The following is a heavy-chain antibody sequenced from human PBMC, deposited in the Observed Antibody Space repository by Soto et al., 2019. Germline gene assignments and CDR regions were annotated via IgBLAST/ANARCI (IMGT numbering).Heavy chain of an antibody. D-gene: IGHD3-16*01. J-gene: IGHJ3*01. CDR1: GFTFSSKD. CDR3: ATRPLLRGAP. CDR2: IWTSGST. Sequence: EVQLVESGGGLIQPGGSRRLSCEASGFTFSSKDRNWVRQAPGKGLEWVSLIWTSGSTAYADSVKGRFTISRDNSKSALYLHMSSLRAEDTAVYYCATRPLLRGAPWGQGTMVTVSS. V-gene: IGHV3-53*01.